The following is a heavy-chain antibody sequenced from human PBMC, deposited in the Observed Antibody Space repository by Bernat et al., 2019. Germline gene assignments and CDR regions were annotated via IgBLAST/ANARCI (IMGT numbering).Heavy chain of an antibody. CDR1: GFTFSNYA. D-gene: IGHD3-3*01. J-gene: IGHJ4*02. CDR2: ISFDGSNE. Sequence: QVQLVESGGGVVQPGTSLRLSCAASGFTFSNYAVHWVRQAPGKGLEWVAVISFDGSNEYYADSVKGRFTISRDNSKNTLYLQMNSLRAEDTAVYYCATGASGYYIVYFDYWGQGTLVTVSS. V-gene: IGHV3-30*01. CDR3: ATGASGYYIVYFDY.